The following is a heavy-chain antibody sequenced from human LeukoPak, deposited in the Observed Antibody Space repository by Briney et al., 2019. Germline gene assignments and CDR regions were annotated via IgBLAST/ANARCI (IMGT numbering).Heavy chain of an antibody. CDR3: AREFSYYGSGSHSLDY. V-gene: IGHV1-2*02. D-gene: IGHD3-10*01. CDR2: INPNSGGT. Sequence: ASVKVSCKASGYTFTGYYMHWVRQAPGQGLEWMGWINPNSGGTNYAQKFQGRVTMTRDTSISTAYMELSRLRSDDTAVYYCAREFSYYGSGSHSLDYWGQGTLVTVSS. J-gene: IGHJ4*02. CDR1: GYTFTGYY.